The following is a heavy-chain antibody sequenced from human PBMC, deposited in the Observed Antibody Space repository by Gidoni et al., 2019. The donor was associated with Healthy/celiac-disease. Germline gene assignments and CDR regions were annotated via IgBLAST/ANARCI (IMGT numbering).Heavy chain of an antibody. CDR3: ARAPAGGRYNWNYGRKDYYYYYGMDV. Sequence: QVQLQQWGAGLFKPSEILSLTCAVSGGSFSGYYWSWLRQPPGKWLEWIGEINLSGSTNYNPSLKSRVTISVDTSKNQFSLKLSSVTAADTAVYYCARAPAGGRYNWNYGRKDYYYYYGMDVWGQGTTVTVSS. D-gene: IGHD1-7*01. CDR2: INLSGST. V-gene: IGHV4-34*01. CDR1: GGSFSGYY. J-gene: IGHJ6*02.